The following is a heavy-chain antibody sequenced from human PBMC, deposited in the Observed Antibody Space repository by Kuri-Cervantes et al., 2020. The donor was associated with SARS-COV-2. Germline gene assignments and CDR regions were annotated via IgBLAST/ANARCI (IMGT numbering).Heavy chain of an antibody. Sequence: GETLKIFCKGSGYSFTSYWFGWVRQMTGKGLEWVGLIYPGVSDTRYRPSFQGQVTISADKSISTAYLQWSSLKTSDTAMYYCARLGHYDILTGLIIGSWFDPWGQGTLVTVSS. CDR2: IYPGVSDT. D-gene: IGHD3-9*01. CDR1: GYSFTSYW. CDR3: ARLGHYDILTGLIIGSWFDP. J-gene: IGHJ5*02. V-gene: IGHV5-51*01.